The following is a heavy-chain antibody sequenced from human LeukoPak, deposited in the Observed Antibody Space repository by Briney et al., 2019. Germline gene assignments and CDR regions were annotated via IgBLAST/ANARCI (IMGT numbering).Heavy chain of an antibody. CDR3: ARLRDGRWLLEY. Sequence: PSETLSLTCTASGGSISSSGYYWGWIRQPPGKGLEWIASINYSGTTYYNPSLKSRVTISEDRSKNQFSLKLSSVAAADTAVYYCARLRDGRWLLEYWGQGTLVTVSS. CDR2: INYSGTT. CDR1: GGSISSSGYY. J-gene: IGHJ4*02. V-gene: IGHV4-39*01. D-gene: IGHD5-24*01.